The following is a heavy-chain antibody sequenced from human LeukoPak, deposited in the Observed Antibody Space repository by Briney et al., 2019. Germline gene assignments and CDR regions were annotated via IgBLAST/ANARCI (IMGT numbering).Heavy chain of an antibody. J-gene: IGHJ4*02. Sequence: GGSLRLSCVASGFIFSSCAMHWVRQAPGKGLEWEAVISYDGSNKYYADSVKGRFTISRDNSKNTLYLQMNSLRAEDTAVYYCARDSNYYGGSYFDYWGQGTLVTVSS. CDR1: GFIFSSCA. CDR3: ARDSNYYGGSYFDY. D-gene: IGHD3-10*01. V-gene: IGHV3-30-3*01. CDR2: ISYDGSNK.